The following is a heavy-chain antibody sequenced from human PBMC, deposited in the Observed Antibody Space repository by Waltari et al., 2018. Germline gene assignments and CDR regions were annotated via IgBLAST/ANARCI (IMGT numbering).Heavy chain of an antibody. CDR3: ARAVPAGRYFDS. D-gene: IGHD1-1*01. Sequence: QLQLQESGSGLVEPSQTLSLTCAVSGGSLISDDYSWSWIRQPPGEGLAWIGYIYHRETTHYNPSLQSRVTISLDRSKNQFFLKLTSLTAADTAVYYCARAVPAGRYFDSWGQGTLVTVSS. CDR1: GGSLISDDYS. J-gene: IGHJ4*02. V-gene: IGHV4-30-2*01. CDR2: IYHRETT.